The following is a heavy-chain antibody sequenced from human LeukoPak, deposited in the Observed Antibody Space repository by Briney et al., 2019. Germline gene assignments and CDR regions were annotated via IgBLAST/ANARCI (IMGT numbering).Heavy chain of an antibody. CDR1: GFTFSSYA. D-gene: IGHD4-17*01. CDR2: ISGSGGST. CDR3: AKATKTYGDLDPPTD. V-gene: IGHV3-23*01. J-gene: IGHJ4*02. Sequence: GGSLRLSCAASGFTFSSYAMSWVRQAPGKGLEWVSAISGSGGSTYYTDSVKGRFTISRDNSKNTLYLQMDSLRAEDTAVYYCAKATKTYGDLDPPTDWGQGTLVTVSS.